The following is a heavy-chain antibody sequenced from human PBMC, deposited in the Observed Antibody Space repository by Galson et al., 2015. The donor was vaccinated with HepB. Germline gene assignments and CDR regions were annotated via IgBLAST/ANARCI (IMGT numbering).Heavy chain of an antibody. CDR2: IIPILGIA. V-gene: IGHV1-69*10. D-gene: IGHD3-22*01. J-gene: IGHJ4*02. Sequence: VKVSCKASGGTFSSYAISWVRQAPGQGLEWMGGIIPILGIANYAQKFQGRVTITADKSTSTAYMELSSLRSEDTAAYYCAREVPIYSSGYLTEPFDYWGQGTLVTVSS. CDR1: GGTFSSYA. CDR3: AREVPIYSSGYLTEPFDY.